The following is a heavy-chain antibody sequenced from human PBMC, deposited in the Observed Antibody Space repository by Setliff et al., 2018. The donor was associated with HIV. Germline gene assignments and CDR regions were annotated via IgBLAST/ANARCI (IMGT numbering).Heavy chain of an antibody. J-gene: IGHJ4*02. Sequence: PGGSLRLSCVGSGFTFNDYHISWIRQAPGKGLEWISYIGSLGDKEYADSVKGRFTISRDNAKNSLFLQMNSLRAEDTAVYYCASIELAAMVPVDSWGQGTLVTVSS. D-gene: IGHD5-18*01. CDR2: IGSLGDK. CDR3: ASIELAAMVPVDS. V-gene: IGHV3-11*06. CDR1: GFTFNDYH.